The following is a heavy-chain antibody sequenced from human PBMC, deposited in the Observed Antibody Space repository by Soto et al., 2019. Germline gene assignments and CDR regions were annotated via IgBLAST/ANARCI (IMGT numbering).Heavy chain of an antibody. J-gene: IGHJ4*02. V-gene: IGHV5-51*01. Sequence: GESLKISCKGSGYSFTSYWIGWVRQMPGKGPEWMGIIYPGDSDTRYSPSFQGQVTISADKSISTAYLQWSSLKASDTAMYYCARPGSSCWYPTYYYFDYWGQGIMVTVSS. D-gene: IGHD6-19*01. CDR1: GYSFTSYW. CDR2: IYPGDSDT. CDR3: ARPGSSCWYPTYYYFDY.